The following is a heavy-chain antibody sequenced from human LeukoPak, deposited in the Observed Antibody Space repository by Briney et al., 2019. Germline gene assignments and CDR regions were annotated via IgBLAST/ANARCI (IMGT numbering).Heavy chain of an antibody. CDR1: GGSFSGYY. J-gene: IGHJ4*02. V-gene: IGHV4-34*01. D-gene: IGHD5-24*01. CDR2: INHSGST. Sequence: SETLSLTCAVYGGSFSGYYWSWIRQPPGKGLEWIGEINHSGSTNYNPSLKSRVTISVDTSKNQFSLQLSSVTAADTAVYYCARRARRDGYATRQTHFDYWGQGTLVTVSS. CDR3: ARRARRDGYATRQTHFDY.